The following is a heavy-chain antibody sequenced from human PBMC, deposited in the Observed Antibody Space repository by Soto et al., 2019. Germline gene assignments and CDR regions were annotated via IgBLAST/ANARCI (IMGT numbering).Heavy chain of an antibody. V-gene: IGHV4-31*03. J-gene: IGHJ5*02. D-gene: IGHD6-19*01. CDR2: IYYSGST. Sequence: SETLSLTCTVSGGSISSGGYYLRLIRQHQGKGLEWIGYIYYSGSTYDNQYLKSRVTISVETSKNQFSLKLTSVTAADTAVYYCARIAVAGSWFDLWGQGTLVSVSS. CDR3: ARIAVAGSWFDL. CDR1: GGSISSGGYY.